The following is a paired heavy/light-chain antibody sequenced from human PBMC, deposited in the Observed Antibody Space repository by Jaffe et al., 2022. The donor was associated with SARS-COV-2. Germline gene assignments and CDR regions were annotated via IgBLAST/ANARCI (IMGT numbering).Heavy chain of an antibody. D-gene: IGHD3-9*01. CDR2: ITGGNNNT. J-gene: IGHJ4*02. V-gene: IGHV3-23*01. Sequence: EVQLLESGGGLVQPGGSLRLSCAASGFTFSSHTMSWVRQAPGKGPEWVSVITGGNNNTDYADSVKGRFTISRDKSKNTLYLQMNSLRAEDTAVYYCARGGFRYLDYWGRGTLVTVSS. CDR3: ARGGFRYLDY. CDR1: GFTFSSHT.
Light chain of an antibody. CDR1: QSVSSGY. J-gene: IGKJ5*01. CDR3: QQYGSSPIT. V-gene: IGKV3-20*01. Sequence: EIVLTQSPGTLSLSPGERATLSCRASQSVSSGYFAWYQHKPGQAPRLLIYGASSRATGIPDRFSGSGSGTDFTLTITRLEPEDFAVYYCQQYGSSPITFGQGTRLEIK. CDR2: GAS.